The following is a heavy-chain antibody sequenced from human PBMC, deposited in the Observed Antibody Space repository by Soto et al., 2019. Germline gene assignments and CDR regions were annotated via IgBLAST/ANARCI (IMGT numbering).Heavy chain of an antibody. CDR3: ARQLVSFDY. CDR1: GFTFSSYG. Sequence: QVQLVESGGGVVQPGRSLRLSCAASGFTFSSYGMHWVRQAPGKGLEWVAVIWYDGSNKYYADSVKGRFTISRDNSKNSLYLQMNSLRAEDTAVYYCARQLVSFDYWGQGTLVTVSS. D-gene: IGHD6-6*01. J-gene: IGHJ4*02. V-gene: IGHV3-33*01. CDR2: IWYDGSNK.